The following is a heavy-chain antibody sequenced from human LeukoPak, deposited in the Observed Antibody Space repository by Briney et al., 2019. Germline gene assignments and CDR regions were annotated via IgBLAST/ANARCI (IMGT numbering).Heavy chain of an antibody. V-gene: IGHV1-2*02. CDR3: AIEVVVIATDAFDI. D-gene: IGHD2-21*01. J-gene: IGHJ3*02. Sequence: ASVKVSCKASGYTFTGYYMHWVQQAPGQGLEWMGWIIPNSGDTKYAQKFQGRVTMTRDTSISTAYMELSRLRSDDTAVYYCAIEVVVIATDAFDIWGQGTMVTVSS. CDR2: IIPNSGDT. CDR1: GYTFTGYY.